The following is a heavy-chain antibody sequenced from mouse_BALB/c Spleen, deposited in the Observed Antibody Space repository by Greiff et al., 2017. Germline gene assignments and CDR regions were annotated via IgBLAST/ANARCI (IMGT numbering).Heavy chain of an antibody. CDR1: GDSITSGY. Sequence: EVQLQQSGPSLVKPSQTLSLTCSVTGDSITSGYWNWIRKFPGNKLEYMGYISYSGSTYYNPSLKSRISITRDTSKNQYYLQLNSVTTEDTATYYCANYYGSRDAMDYWGQGTSVTVSS. V-gene: IGHV3-8*02. CDR3: ANYYGSRDAMDY. J-gene: IGHJ4*01. CDR2: ISYSGST. D-gene: IGHD1-1*01.